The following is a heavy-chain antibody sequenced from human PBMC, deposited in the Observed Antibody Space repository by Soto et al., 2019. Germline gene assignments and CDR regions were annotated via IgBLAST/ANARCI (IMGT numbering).Heavy chain of an antibody. V-gene: IGHV2-5*01. CDR2: IYWNDDK. J-gene: IGHJ4*02. D-gene: IGHD6-6*01. Sequence: QITLKESGPTLVKPTQTLTLTCTFSGVSLSTSGVGVGWIRQPPGKALEWLALIYWNDDKRYSPSLKSRLTIPKDTSKNRVVLTIINMDPVDTATYYCAHRLAARCFDYWGQGTLVTVSS. CDR1: GVSLSTSGVG. CDR3: AHRLAARCFDY.